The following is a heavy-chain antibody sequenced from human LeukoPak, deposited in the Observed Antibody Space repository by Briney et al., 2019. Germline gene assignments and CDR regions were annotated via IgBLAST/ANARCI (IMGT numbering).Heavy chain of an antibody. V-gene: IGHV3-7*01. CDR3: VRSLRSADF. J-gene: IGHJ4*02. CDR1: GFTFSSYW. CDR2: INKDGGEK. Sequence: GGSLRLSCAASGFTFSSYWMSWVRQAPGKGLEWVANINKDGGEKYYVDSVKGRFTISRDNAKNTLFLQMDSLRPEDTAVYYCVRSLRSADFWGQGTLVTVSS.